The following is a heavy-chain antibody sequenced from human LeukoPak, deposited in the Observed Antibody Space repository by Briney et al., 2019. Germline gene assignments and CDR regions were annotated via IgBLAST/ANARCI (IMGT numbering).Heavy chain of an antibody. CDR2: IIPIFGTA. Sequence: ASVKVSCKASGGTFSSYAISWVRQAPGQGLEWMGGIIPIFGTANYAQKFQGRVTITADESTSTAYMELSSLRSEDTAVYYCTTAPGFQGFDPWGQGTLVTVSS. CDR1: GGTFSSYA. J-gene: IGHJ5*02. V-gene: IGHV1-69*01. D-gene: IGHD3-10*01. CDR3: TTAPGFQGFDP.